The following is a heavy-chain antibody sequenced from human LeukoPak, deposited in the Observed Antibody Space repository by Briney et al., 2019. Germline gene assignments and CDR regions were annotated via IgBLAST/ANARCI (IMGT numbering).Heavy chain of an antibody. J-gene: IGHJ3*02. V-gene: IGHV4-4*07. CDR2: IYTTGTA. Sequence: SETLSLTCTVSGGSISCYYWSWIRQPAGKGLEWIGRIYTTGTADYNPSLKGRVFLSVDTSKNQFSLKVTSVTAADTAVYYCARDHSSSSWMDSFEIWGPGTKVTVSS. CDR1: GGSISCYY. CDR3: ARDHSSSSWMDSFEI. D-gene: IGHD6-6*01.